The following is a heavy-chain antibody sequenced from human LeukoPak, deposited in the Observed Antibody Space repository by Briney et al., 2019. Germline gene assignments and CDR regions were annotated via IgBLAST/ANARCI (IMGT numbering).Heavy chain of an antibody. CDR3: ARGRAGNYYNHNDY. V-gene: IGHV3-74*01. J-gene: IGHJ4*02. CDR1: GFTISGYW. CDR2: INGDGSIT. Sequence: SGGSLRLSCEVSGFTISGYWMHWVRQAPGKGLVWVSRINGDGSITAYADSVKGRFTISRDNAKNTLYLQMNSLRAEDTAVYYCARGRAGNYYNHNDYWGQGTLVTVSS. D-gene: IGHD3-10*01.